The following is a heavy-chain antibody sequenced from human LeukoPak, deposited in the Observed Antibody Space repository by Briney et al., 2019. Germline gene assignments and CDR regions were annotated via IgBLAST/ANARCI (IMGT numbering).Heavy chain of an antibody. CDR2: ISYDGSNK. CDR3: ARDPSEYSSSLFDY. CDR1: RFTLSSYA. D-gene: IGHD6-6*01. J-gene: IGHJ4*02. V-gene: IGHV3-30*04. Sequence: PGRSLSPSCAASRFTLSSYAIQCVRQAPGKGLEWVAVISYDGSNKYYADSVKGRFTISRDNSKNTLYLQMSSLRAEDTAVYYCARDPSEYSSSLFDYWGQGTLVTVSS.